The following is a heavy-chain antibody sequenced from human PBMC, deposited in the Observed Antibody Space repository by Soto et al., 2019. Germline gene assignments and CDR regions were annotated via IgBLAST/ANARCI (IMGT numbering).Heavy chain of an antibody. CDR2: ISGSGGST. J-gene: IGHJ6*03. CDR3: AKAGVSGSSSPYYYYYMDV. V-gene: IGHV3-23*01. Sequence: PGGSLRLSCAASGFTFSSYAMSWVRQAPGKGLEWVSAISGSGGSTYYADSVKGRFTISRDNSKNTLYLQMNSLRAEDTAVYYCAKAGVSGSSSPYYYYYMDVWGKGTTVTVSS. D-gene: IGHD6-6*01. CDR1: GFTFSSYA.